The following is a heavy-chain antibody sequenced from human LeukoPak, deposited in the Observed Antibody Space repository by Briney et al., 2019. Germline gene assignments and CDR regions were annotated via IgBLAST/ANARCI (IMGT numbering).Heavy chain of an antibody. J-gene: IGHJ5*02. Sequence: GASVKVSCKASGYTFTSYGISWVRQAPGQGLEWMGWISAYNGNTNYAQKLQGRVTMTTDTSTSTAYMELRSLGSDDTAVYYCARERYSSSWYWFDPWGQGTLVTVSS. CDR1: GYTFTSYG. CDR3: ARERYSSSWYWFDP. V-gene: IGHV1-18*01. CDR2: ISAYNGNT. D-gene: IGHD6-13*01.